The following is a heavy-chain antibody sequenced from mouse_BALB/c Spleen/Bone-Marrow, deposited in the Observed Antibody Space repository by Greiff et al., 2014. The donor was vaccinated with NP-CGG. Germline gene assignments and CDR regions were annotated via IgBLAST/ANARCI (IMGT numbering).Heavy chain of an antibody. CDR1: GFNIKDTY. D-gene: IGHD1-1*01. V-gene: IGHV14-3*02. CDR3: ARYYYGSSYAMDY. Sequence: DVKLQESGAEPVKPGASVKLSCTASGFNIKDTYMHWVKQRPEQGLEWIGRIDPANGNTKYDPKFQGKATITADTSSNTAYLQLSSLTSGDTAVYYCARYYYGSSYAMDYWGQGTSVTVSS. J-gene: IGHJ4*01. CDR2: IDPANGNT.